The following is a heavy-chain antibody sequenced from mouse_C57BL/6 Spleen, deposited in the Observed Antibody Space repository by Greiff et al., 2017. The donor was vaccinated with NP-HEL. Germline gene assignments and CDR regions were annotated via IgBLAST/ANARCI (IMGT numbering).Heavy chain of an antibody. CDR3: ARYRGGYDYSFAY. D-gene: IGHD2-4*01. Sequence: EVKLMESGGGLVQPGGSLSLSCAASGFTFTDYYMSWVRQPPGKALEWLGFIRNKANGYTTEYSASVKGRFTISRDNSQSILYLQMNALRAEDSATYYCARYRGGYDYSFAYWGQGTLVTVSA. J-gene: IGHJ3*01. CDR2: IRNKANGYTT. CDR1: GFTFTDYY. V-gene: IGHV7-3*01.